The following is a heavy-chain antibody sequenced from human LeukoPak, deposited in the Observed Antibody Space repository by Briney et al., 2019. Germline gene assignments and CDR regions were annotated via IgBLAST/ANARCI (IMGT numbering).Heavy chain of an antibody. V-gene: IGHV3-23*01. Sequence: AGGSLRLSCSVSGFTFNNYAMNWVRQAPGKGLEWVSGISGSGTRTYYADSVKGRFTISRDNSKNTLYLQMNNLRAEDTAVYFCAKDSRPTTAVAGFDYWGQGTLVTVSS. D-gene: IGHD6-19*01. CDR2: ISGSGTRT. CDR1: GFTFNNYA. J-gene: IGHJ4*02. CDR3: AKDSRPTTAVAGFDY.